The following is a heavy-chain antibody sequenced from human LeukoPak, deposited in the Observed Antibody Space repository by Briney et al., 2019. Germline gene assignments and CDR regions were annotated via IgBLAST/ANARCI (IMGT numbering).Heavy chain of an antibody. CDR3: ARGPSYDYVWGSYRNWGDYYYGMDV. CDR2: INPSGGST. Sequence: ASVKVSCKASGYTFTSYYMHWVRQAPGQGLEWMGIINPSGGSTSYAQKFQGRVTRTRDTSTSTVYMELSSPRSEDTAVYYCARGPSYDYVWGSYRNWGDYYYGMDVWGKGTTVTVSS. D-gene: IGHD3-16*02. CDR1: GYTFTSYY. V-gene: IGHV1-46*01. J-gene: IGHJ6*04.